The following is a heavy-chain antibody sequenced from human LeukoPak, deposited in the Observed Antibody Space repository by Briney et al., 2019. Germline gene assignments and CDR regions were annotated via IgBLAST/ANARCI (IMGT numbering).Heavy chain of an antibody. J-gene: IGHJ4*02. Sequence: PGGSLRLSCAASGFTFSSYSMNWVRQAPGKGLEWVSYISSSSSTIYYADSVKGRFTISRDNAKNSLYLQMNSLRAEDTAVYYCEAGGMYYYDSSGYFPFDYWGQGTLVTVSS. V-gene: IGHV3-48*04. CDR1: GFTFSSYS. CDR2: ISSSSSTI. D-gene: IGHD3-22*01. CDR3: EAGGMYYYDSSGYFPFDY.